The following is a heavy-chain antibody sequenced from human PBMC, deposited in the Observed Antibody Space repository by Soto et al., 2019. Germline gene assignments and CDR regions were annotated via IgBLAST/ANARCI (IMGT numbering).Heavy chain of an antibody. CDR3: ARVRDPHLDHYGLDV. V-gene: IGHV1-69*06. Sequence: QVQLVQSGAEVKNPGSSVKVSCKTSGFTFNVYGIHWVRQAPGQGLEWRGGLIPIYDAPNYAQKFQGRVSITTDKSTTTVYLELSSLRSEDTAVYFCARVRDPHLDHYGLDVWGQGTTVTVSS. CDR2: LIPIYDAP. CDR1: GFTFNVYG. J-gene: IGHJ6*02.